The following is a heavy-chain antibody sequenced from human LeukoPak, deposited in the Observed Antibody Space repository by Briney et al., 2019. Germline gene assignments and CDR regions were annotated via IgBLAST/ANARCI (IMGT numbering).Heavy chain of an antibody. CDR1: GFSFSGYG. D-gene: IGHD3-22*01. Sequence: GGSLRLSCAASGFSFSGYGMSWVRQAPGKGLEWVSAISGSGGSTYYADSVKGRFTISRDNSKNTLYLQMNSLRAEDTSVYYCAKKSGLYYYDSSGTYWGQGTLVTVSS. V-gene: IGHV3-23*01. J-gene: IGHJ4*02. CDR2: ISGSGGST. CDR3: AKKSGLYYYDSSGTY.